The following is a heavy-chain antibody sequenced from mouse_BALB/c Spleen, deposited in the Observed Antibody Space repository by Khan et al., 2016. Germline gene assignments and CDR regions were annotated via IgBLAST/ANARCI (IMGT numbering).Heavy chain of an antibody. CDR1: GYTFTNYG. CDR2: INTYTGEP. J-gene: IGHJ2*01. Sequence: QIQLVQSGPELKKPGETVKISCKASGYTFTNYGMNWVKQAPGKGLKWMGWINTYTGEPTYADDFKGRFAFSLETSASTAYLQINNLKNEGTATYFCAREPRSFDYWGQGTTLTVSS. V-gene: IGHV9-3-1*01. CDR3: AREPRSFDY. D-gene: IGHD2-10*02.